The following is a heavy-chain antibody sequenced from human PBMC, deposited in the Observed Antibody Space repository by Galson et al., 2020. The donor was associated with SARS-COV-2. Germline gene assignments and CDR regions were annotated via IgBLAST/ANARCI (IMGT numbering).Heavy chain of an antibody. Sequence: ASVQVSCKASGYTFISFYIHWVRQAPGQGLAWMGVINPTGDITSYAQKLRGRVTVTRDMSTQTVYMELSSLTSEDTAVYYCAREWGDINSSVFDYWGQGSLVVVSS. CDR2: INPTGDIT. CDR3: AREWGDINSSVFDY. D-gene: IGHD2-21*01. CDR1: GYTFISFY. J-gene: IGHJ4*02. V-gene: IGHV1-46*04.